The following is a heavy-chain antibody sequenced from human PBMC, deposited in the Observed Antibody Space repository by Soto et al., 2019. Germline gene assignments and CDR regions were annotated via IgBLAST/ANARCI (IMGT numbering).Heavy chain of an antibody. D-gene: IGHD2-15*01. Sequence: GGSLRLSCAASGFTFSSYAMSWVRQAPGKGLEWVSAIIGSGGSTYYADSVKGRFTISRDNSKNTLYLQMNSLRAEDTAVYYCAKGHCSGGSCFIYYYMDVWGKGTTVTVSS. J-gene: IGHJ6*03. CDR3: AKGHCSGGSCFIYYYMDV. CDR2: IIGSGGST. CDR1: GFTFSSYA. V-gene: IGHV3-23*01.